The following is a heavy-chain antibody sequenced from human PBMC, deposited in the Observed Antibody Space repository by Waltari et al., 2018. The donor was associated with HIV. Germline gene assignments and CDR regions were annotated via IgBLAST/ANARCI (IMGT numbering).Heavy chain of an antibody. CDR1: GFTFSTSN. Sequence: EVQLVESGGGLVKPGGALRPACAASGFTFSTSNLNWVRQAPGKGLEWISSISSSTTYKNYAESVKGRFTISRDNAKKSLYLQMNSLRAEDTAVYYCARDWSAYDEPDYYYAMDVWGQGTTVTVSS. J-gene: IGHJ6*02. CDR3: ARDWSAYDEPDYYYAMDV. V-gene: IGHV3-21*02. D-gene: IGHD3-3*01. CDR2: ISSSTTYK.